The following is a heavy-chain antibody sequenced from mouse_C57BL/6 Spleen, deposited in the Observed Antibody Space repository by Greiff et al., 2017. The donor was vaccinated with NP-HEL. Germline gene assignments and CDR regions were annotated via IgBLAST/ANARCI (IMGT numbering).Heavy chain of an antibody. J-gene: IGHJ2*01. D-gene: IGHD3-3*01. CDR3: ARGGRGIDY. V-gene: IGHV3-6*01. CDR2: ISYDGSN. Sequence: VQLKESGPGLVKPSQSLSLTCSVTGYSITSGYYWNWIRQFPGNKLEWMGYISYDGSNNYNPSLKNRISITRDTSKNQFFLKLNSVTTEDTATYYCARGGRGIDYWGQGTTLTVSS. CDR1: GYSITSGYY.